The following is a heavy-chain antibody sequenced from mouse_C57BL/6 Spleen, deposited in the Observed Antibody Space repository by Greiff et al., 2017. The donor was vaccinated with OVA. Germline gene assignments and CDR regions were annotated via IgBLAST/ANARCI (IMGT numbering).Heavy chain of an antibody. D-gene: IGHD1-1*01. CDR2: IWSGGSP. Sequence: VQGVESGPGLVQPSQSLSITCTVSGFSLTSYGVHWVRQSPGKGLEWLGVIWSGGSPDYNAAFISRLSISKDNSKGQCFFKMNSLQADETAIYYCAKFYYYGSSDVAGAMDYWGQGTSVTVSS. V-gene: IGHV2-2*01. CDR3: AKFYYYGSSDVAGAMDY. CDR1: GFSLTSYG. J-gene: IGHJ4*01.